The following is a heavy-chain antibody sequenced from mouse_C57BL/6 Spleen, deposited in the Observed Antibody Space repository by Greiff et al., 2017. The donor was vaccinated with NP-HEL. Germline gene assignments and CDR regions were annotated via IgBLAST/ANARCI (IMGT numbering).Heavy chain of an antibody. Sequence: QVQLQQSGAELVKPGASVKISCKASGYAFSSYWMNWVKQRPGKGLEWIGQIYPGDGDTNYNAKFKGKATLTADKSSSTAYMQLSSLTSEDAAVYFCARYGYGSSSSFAYWGQGTLVTVSA. D-gene: IGHD1-1*01. CDR1: GYAFSSYW. CDR3: ARYGYGSSSSFAY. V-gene: IGHV1-80*01. J-gene: IGHJ3*01. CDR2: IYPGDGDT.